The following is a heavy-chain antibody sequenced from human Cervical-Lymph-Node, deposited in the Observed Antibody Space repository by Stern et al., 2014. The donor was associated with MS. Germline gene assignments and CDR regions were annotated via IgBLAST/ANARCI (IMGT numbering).Heavy chain of an antibody. CDR2: ISWNRGDT. Sequence: EVQLVESGGGLVQPGRSLRLSCAASGFTFDEYAMHWVRQAPGQGLEWVSGISWNRGDTGYADSVKGRFTISRDNDKDSLYLLMNSLRVEDTAFYYCAKDTGGAVAGPNFFQYYYGLDVWGQGTTVTVSS. J-gene: IGHJ6*02. CDR3: AKDTGGAVAGPNFFQYYYGLDV. V-gene: IGHV3-9*01. CDR1: GFTFDEYA. D-gene: IGHD6-19*01.